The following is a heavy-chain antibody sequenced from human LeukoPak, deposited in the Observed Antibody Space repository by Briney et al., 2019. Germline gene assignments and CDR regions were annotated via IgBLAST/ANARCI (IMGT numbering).Heavy chain of an antibody. Sequence: ASVKVSCTASGYTFTSYAMHWVRQAPGQRLEWMGWINAGNGNTKYSQEFQGRVTITRDTSASTAYMELSSLRSEDMAVYYCARETEMTAGDYYYYYMDVWGKGTTVTVSS. CDR1: GYTFTSYA. J-gene: IGHJ6*03. CDR2: INAGNGNT. D-gene: IGHD3-10*01. V-gene: IGHV1-3*03. CDR3: ARETEMTAGDYYYYYMDV.